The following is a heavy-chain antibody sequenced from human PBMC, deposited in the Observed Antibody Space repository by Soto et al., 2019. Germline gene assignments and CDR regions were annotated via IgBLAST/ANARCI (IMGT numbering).Heavy chain of an antibody. Sequence: VQLVESGGGLVQPGGSLRLSCAASGFTVSNSYMTWVRQAPGKGLEWVSAIFGGGRTYYADSVKGRFTISRDNSKNTLYLQMSSLRAEDTAVYYCARDTLGGAYDFCHGGQGTLVTVSS. CDR3: ARDTLGGAYDFCH. CDR1: GFTVSNSY. V-gene: IGHV3-66*01. CDR2: IFGGGRT. J-gene: IGHJ4*02. D-gene: IGHD3-3*01.